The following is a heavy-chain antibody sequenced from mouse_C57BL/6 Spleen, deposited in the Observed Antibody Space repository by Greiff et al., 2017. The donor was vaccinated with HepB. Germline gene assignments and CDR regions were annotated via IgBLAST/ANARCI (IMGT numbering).Heavy chain of an antibody. D-gene: IGHD1-1*01. Sequence: QVQLQQSGAELVKPGASVKISCKASGYAFSSYWMNWVKQRPGKGLEWIGQIYPGDGDTNYNGKFKGKATLTADKSSSTAYMQLSSLTSEDSAVYFCARRGTTVPGSFDYWGRGTTLTVSS. CDR3: ARRGTTVPGSFDY. CDR2: IYPGDGDT. J-gene: IGHJ2*01. V-gene: IGHV1-80*01. CDR1: GYAFSSYW.